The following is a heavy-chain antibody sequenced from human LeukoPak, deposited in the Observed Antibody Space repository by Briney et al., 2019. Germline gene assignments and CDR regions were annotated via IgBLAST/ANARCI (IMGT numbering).Heavy chain of an antibody. CDR1: GGSISSSSYY. D-gene: IGHD3-16*01. CDR3: ASSPIFMITFGGDFYFDY. CDR2: IYYSGST. V-gene: IGHV4-39*07. Sequence: KPSETLSLTCTVSGGSISSSSYYWGWIRQPPGKGLEWIGSIYYSGSTYYNPSLKSRVTISVDTSKNQFSLKLSSVTAADTAVYYCASSPIFMITFGGDFYFDYWGQGTLVTVSS. J-gene: IGHJ4*02.